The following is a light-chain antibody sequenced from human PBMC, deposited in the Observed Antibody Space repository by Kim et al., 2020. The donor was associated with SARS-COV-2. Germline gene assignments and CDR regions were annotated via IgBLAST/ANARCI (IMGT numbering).Light chain of an antibody. J-gene: IGKJ4*01. Sequence: EIVLTQSPVTLSLSPGERATLSCRTSQSVSNFLVWYQQKPGKAPRLLIYDASNRATGIPARFSGSGSETDFTLTISSLEPEDFAIYYCQQRSNSPLTLGGGTKLEI. CDR2: DAS. V-gene: IGKV3-11*01. CDR3: QQRSNSPLT. CDR1: QSVSNF.